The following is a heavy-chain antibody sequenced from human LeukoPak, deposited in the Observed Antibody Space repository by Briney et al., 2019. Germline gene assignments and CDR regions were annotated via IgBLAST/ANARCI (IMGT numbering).Heavy chain of an antibody. CDR3: AHENILTGLGIDY. CDR1: GGSISSGDYY. Sequence: SETLSVTCTVSGGSISSGDYYWSWVRQPPGKGLEWIGYIYYSVTTYYNPSRKSQVTTSVDTSKNQFSLKLSSVTAADTAVYYCAHENILTGLGIDYWGQGTLVTVSS. J-gene: IGHJ4*02. D-gene: IGHD3-9*01. CDR2: IYYSVTT. V-gene: IGHV4-30-4*01.